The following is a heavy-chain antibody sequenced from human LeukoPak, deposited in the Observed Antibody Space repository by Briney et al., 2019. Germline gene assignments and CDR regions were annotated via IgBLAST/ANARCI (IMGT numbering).Heavy chain of an antibody. J-gene: IGHJ4*02. V-gene: IGHV3-30*03. Sequence: GGSLRLSCAASGFIFSTYDMHWVRQAPGKGLEWVAVVSYDGSNIYHAASVQGRFTISRDNSKNTLYLQMNSLRAEDTAVYYCAREGRLEGYFDYWGQGTLVTVSS. CDR3: AREGRLEGYFDY. CDR2: VSYDGSNI. D-gene: IGHD1-1*01. CDR1: GFIFSTYD.